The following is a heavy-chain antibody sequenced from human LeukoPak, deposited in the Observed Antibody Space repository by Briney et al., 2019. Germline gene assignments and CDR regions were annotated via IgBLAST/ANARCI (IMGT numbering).Heavy chain of an antibody. CDR1: GFTFSNYA. Sequence: PGGSLRLSCEVSGFTFSNYAMNWVRQAPGKGLEWVAFIRYDGSNKYYADSVKGRFTISRDNSKNTLYLQMNSLRAEDTAVYYCAKSATVWGGYFDYWGQGTLVTVSS. D-gene: IGHD4-17*01. CDR2: IRYDGSNK. J-gene: IGHJ4*02. V-gene: IGHV3-30*02. CDR3: AKSATVWGGYFDY.